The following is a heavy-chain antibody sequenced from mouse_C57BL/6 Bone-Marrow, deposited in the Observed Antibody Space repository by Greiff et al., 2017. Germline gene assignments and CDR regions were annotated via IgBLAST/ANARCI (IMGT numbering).Heavy chain of an antibody. CDR1: GFNIKDYY. CDR2: IDPEDGET. J-gene: IGHJ1*03. CDR3: ASLTTVVAHWYFDV. V-gene: IGHV14-2*01. D-gene: IGHD1-1*01. Sequence: VQLKESGAELVKPGASVKLSCTASGFNIKDYYMHWVKQRTEQGLEWIGRIDPEDGETKYAPKFQGKATITADTASNTAYLQLSSLTSEDTAVYYCASLTTVVAHWYFDVWGTGTTVTVSS.